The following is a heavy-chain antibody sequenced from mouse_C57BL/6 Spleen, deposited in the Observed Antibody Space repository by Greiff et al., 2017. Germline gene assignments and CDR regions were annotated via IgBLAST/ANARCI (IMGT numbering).Heavy chain of an antibody. J-gene: IGHJ4*01. Sequence: VQLQQSGAELVKPGASVKISCKASGYAFSSYWMNWVKQRPGKGLEWIGQIYPGDGDTNYNGKFKGKATLTADKSSSTAYMQLSSLTSEDSAVYCCGRNEYGGRAYAMDYWGQGTSVTVSS. CDR2: IYPGDGDT. D-gene: IGHD1-2*01. V-gene: IGHV1-80*01. CDR1: GYAFSSYW. CDR3: GRNEYGGRAYAMDY.